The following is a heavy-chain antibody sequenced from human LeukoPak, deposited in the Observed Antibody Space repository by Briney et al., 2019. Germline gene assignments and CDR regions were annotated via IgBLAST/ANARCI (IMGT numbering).Heavy chain of an antibody. D-gene: IGHD3-16*01. CDR1: GGSISSYY. CDR3: AKDDAWGRYKH. V-gene: IGHV4-59*01. CDR2: IYYSGST. J-gene: IGHJ1*01. Sequence: NPSETLSLTCTVSGGSISSYYWSWIRQPPGKGLEWIGYIYYSGSTNYNPSLKSRVTISVDTSKNQFSLKLSSVTAADTAVYYCAKDDAWGRYKHWGQGTLVTVSS.